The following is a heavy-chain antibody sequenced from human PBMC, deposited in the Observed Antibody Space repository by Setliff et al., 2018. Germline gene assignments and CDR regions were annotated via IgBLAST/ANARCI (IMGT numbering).Heavy chain of an antibody. CDR2: IYYSGST. V-gene: IGHV4-59*01. Sequence: KPSETLSPTCTVSGGSISSYYWSWIRQPPGKGLEWIGYIYYSGSTNYNPSLKSRVTISVDTSKNQFSLKLSSVTAADTAVYYCAREHGYSYGQTYYYYGMDVWGQGTTVTVSS. CDR1: GGSISSYY. J-gene: IGHJ6*02. CDR3: AREHGYSYGQTYYYYGMDV. D-gene: IGHD5-18*01.